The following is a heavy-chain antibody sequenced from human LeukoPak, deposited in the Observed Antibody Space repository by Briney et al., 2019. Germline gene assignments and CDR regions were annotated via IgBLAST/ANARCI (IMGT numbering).Heavy chain of an antibody. J-gene: IGHJ4*02. D-gene: IGHD3-10*01. CDR2: INHSVGT. Sequence: SEILSLTCSVYSGSFSGYYWSWIRQPPGKGLEWIGEINHSVGTNYNPSLKSRVTMSLDTSKNQISLKLSSVTAADTAVYYCARGHTRITMLRGSRSAYYFDYWGQGTLVTVSS. CDR3: ARGHTRITMLRGSRSAYYFDY. V-gene: IGHV4-34*01. CDR1: SGSFSGYY.